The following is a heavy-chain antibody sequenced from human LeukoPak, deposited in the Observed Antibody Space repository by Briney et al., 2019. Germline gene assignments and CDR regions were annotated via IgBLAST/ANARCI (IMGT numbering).Heavy chain of an antibody. V-gene: IGHV3-74*01. CDR2: INTDGSYT. CDR3: ARDLSGSAIDY. CDR1: GFTFSSYW. Sequence: GGSLRLSCAASGFTFSSYWMHWVRQAPGKGLVWVSRINTDGSYTSYADSVKGRFTISRDNAKNTLYLQMNSLRVEDTAVYYCARDLSGSAIDYWGQGTLVTVSS. D-gene: IGHD1-26*01. J-gene: IGHJ4*02.